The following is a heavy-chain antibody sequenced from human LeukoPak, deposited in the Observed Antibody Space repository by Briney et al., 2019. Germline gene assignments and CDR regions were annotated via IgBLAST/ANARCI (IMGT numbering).Heavy chain of an antibody. D-gene: IGHD2-8*01. Sequence: GGSLRLSCTASRFTFGDYAMTWVRQAPGKGLEWVGFIRKKGFGGTTEYAASVKGRFTISRDDSNSIAYLQMSSLKTEDTAVYYCARANCVNGVCYHFDYWGQGTLVTVSS. CDR1: RFTFGDYA. J-gene: IGHJ4*02. CDR3: ARANCVNGVCYHFDY. V-gene: IGHV3-49*04. CDR2: IRKKGFGGTT.